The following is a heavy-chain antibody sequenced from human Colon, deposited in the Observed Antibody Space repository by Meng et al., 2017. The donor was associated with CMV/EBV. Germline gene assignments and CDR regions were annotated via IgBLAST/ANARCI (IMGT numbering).Heavy chain of an antibody. CDR2: ISSGSSTI. V-gene: IGHV3-11*01. Sequence: GESLKISCAASGFSFSDYFMGWFRQAPGKGLEWVSYISSGSSTIYYADSVQGRFTISRDNAKTALYLQMNSLRSEDTALYYCAKDVGANFFYGLDVWGQGTTVTVSS. CDR1: GFSFSDYF. J-gene: IGHJ6*02. D-gene: IGHD1-26*01. CDR3: AKDVGANFFYGLDV.